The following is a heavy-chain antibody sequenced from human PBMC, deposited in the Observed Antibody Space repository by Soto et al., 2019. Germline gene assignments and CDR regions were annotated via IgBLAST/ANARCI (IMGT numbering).Heavy chain of an antibody. D-gene: IGHD6-19*01. CDR2: INPATGAA. V-gene: IGHV1-2*02. Sequence: QLHLVQSGAVVKKPGASVTVSCSASGYPVTAYYMHWVRQAPGRGLEWMGGINPATGAAKYTQTFQSRVTMTRDPSTCTVFMELSALTSEDTAVFYLARGGGVGVAGSAAFDMWGQGTVVTVSS. CDR1: GYPVTAYY. CDR3: ARGGGVGVAGSAAFDM. J-gene: IGHJ3*02.